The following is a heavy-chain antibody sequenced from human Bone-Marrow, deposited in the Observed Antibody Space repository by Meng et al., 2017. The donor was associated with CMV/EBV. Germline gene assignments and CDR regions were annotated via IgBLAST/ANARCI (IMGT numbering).Heavy chain of an antibody. Sequence: GESLKISCAASEFTFSRYAMNWVRQAPGKGLEWVSVISDSGGRTYYADSVKGRFTISRDNSKNTLYLQMNSLRAEDTAVYYCARDGAATYGMDVWGQGTTVTVSS. CDR3: ARDGAATYGMDV. J-gene: IGHJ6*02. CDR2: ISDSGGRT. V-gene: IGHV3-23*01. D-gene: IGHD6-13*01. CDR1: EFTFSRYA.